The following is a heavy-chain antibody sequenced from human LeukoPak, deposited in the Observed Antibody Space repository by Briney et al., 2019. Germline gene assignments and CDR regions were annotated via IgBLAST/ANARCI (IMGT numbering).Heavy chain of an antibody. CDR1: GYTFTGYY. D-gene: IGHD3-16*02. Sequence: GASVKVSCKASGYTFTGYYMHWVRQAPGQGLEWMGWINPNSGGTNYAQKFQGRVTMTRDTSISTAYMELSRLRSDGTAVYYCARLFYDYVWGSYRLDYWGQGTLVTVSS. CDR3: ARLFYDYVWGSYRLDY. J-gene: IGHJ4*02. CDR2: INPNSGGT. V-gene: IGHV1-2*02.